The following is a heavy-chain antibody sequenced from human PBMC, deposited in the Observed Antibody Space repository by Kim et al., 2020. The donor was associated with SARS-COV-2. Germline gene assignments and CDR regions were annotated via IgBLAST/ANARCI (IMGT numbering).Heavy chain of an antibody. CDR3: TRWILGATTTFDY. CDR2: IRNKANNYAT. V-gene: IGHV3-73*01. CDR1: GFTFSGSA. J-gene: IGHJ4*02. Sequence: GGSLRLSCAASGFTFSGSAMHWVRQASGKGLEWVGRIRNKANNYATAYAASVKGRFTISRDDSKNTAYLQMNSLKTEDTAVYYCTRWILGATTTFDYWGQGTLVTVSS. D-gene: IGHD1-26*01.